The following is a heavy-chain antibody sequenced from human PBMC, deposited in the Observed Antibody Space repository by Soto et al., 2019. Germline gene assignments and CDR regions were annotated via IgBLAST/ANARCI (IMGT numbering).Heavy chain of an antibody. D-gene: IGHD2-2*01. CDR3: ARAECSNIDCLTGYYSYGLDV. Sequence: GGSLRLSCAASGFTISNFEKPWVRQAPGKGLEWVSYSNTAGSTKYYAESVKGRFTISRDNARNSLFLQMNGLRAEDTAVYYCARAECSNIDCLTGYYSYGLDVWGQGTTVTGSS. CDR2: SNTAGSTK. J-gene: IGHJ6*02. CDR1: GFTISNFE. V-gene: IGHV3-48*03.